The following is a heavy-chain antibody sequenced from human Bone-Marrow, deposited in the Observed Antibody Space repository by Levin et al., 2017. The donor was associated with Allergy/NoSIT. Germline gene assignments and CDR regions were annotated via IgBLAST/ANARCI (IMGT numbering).Heavy chain of an antibody. Sequence: SQTLSLTCTVSGASISSSSHYWGWIRQPPGKGLEWIGSSYYTGNTYYNTSLKSRVTISLDTSKNQFSLEVKSVTAADTAVYYCARDKGGYVGSSFDSWGQGILVTVSS. CDR1: GASISSSSHY. J-gene: IGHJ4*02. V-gene: IGHV4-39*07. CDR3: ARDKGGYVGSSFDS. D-gene: IGHD5-12*01. CDR2: SYYTGNT.